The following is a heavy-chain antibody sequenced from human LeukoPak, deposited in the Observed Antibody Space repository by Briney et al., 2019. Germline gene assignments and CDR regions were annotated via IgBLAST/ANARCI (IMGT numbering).Heavy chain of an antibody. D-gene: IGHD4-17*01. CDR3: AKDPLATVTIFDY. V-gene: IGHV3-23*01. J-gene: IGHJ4*02. Sequence: GGSLRLSCAASGFTFSSYAMSWVRQAPGKGLEWVSAISGSGGSTYYADSVKGRFTISRDNSKNTLYLQMNSLRAGDTAVYYCAKDPLATVTIFDYWGQGTLVTVSS. CDR2: ISGSGGST. CDR1: GFTFSSYA.